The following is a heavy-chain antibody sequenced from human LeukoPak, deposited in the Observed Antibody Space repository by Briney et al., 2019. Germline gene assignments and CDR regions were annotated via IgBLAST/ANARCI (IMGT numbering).Heavy chain of an antibody. CDR2: ISSSSNYI. J-gene: IGHJ4*02. D-gene: IGHD2-2*01. V-gene: IGHV3-21*01. CDR1: GFTFSSYS. CDR3: ARETYCTSTTCPIGDHFDY. Sequence: GGSLRLSCAASGFTFSSYSMNWVRQAPGKGLEWVSSISSSSNYIYYADSLKGRFTISRGNAKNSLYLQMNSLRAEDTAVYYCARETYCTSTTCPIGDHFDYWGQGTLVTVSS.